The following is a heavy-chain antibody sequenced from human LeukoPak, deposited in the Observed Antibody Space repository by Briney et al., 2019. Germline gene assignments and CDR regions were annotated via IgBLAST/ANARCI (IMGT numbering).Heavy chain of an antibody. CDR3: AIGPGGLFHY. CDR2: ISYDGSNK. CDR1: GFTFSSYA. J-gene: IGHJ4*02. D-gene: IGHD4-23*01. V-gene: IGHV3-30*04. Sequence: PGGSLRLSCAASGFTFSSYAMHWVRQAPGKGLEWVAVISYDGSNKYYADSVKGRFTISRDNSKNTLYLQMNSLRVEDTAVYYCAIGPGGLFHYWGQGTLVTVSS.